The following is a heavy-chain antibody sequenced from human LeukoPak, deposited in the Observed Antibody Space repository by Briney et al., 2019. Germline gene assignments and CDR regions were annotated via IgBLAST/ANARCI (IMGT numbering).Heavy chain of an antibody. J-gene: IGHJ4*02. CDR1: GGSFSGYY. D-gene: IGHD5-18*01. V-gene: IGHV4-34*01. Sequence: SETLSLTCAVYGGSFSGYYWSWIRQPPGKGLEWIGEINHSGSTNYNPSLKSRVTISVDTSKNQFSLKLSSVTAADTAVYYCARRSGYSYGTSDYWGQGTLVTVSS. CDR2: INHSGST. CDR3: ARRSGYSYGTSDY.